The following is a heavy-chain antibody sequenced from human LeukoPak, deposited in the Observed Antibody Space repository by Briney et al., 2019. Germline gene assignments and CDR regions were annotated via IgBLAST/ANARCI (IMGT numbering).Heavy chain of an antibody. D-gene: IGHD5-18*01. CDR1: GGTFSSYA. CDR3: ATGDTPMTWARALGGGGFHDAFDI. Sequence: SVKVSCKASGGTFSSYAISWVRQAPGQGLEWMGRIIPIFGTANYAQKFQGRVTITTDESTSTAYMELSSLRSEDTAVYYCATGDTPMTWARALGGGGFHDAFDIWGQGTMVTVSS. V-gene: IGHV1-69*05. J-gene: IGHJ3*02. CDR2: IIPIFGTA.